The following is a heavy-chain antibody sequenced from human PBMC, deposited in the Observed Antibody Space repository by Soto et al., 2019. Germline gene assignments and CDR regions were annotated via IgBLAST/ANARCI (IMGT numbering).Heavy chain of an antibody. CDR3: TVWAAGGVFGAA. V-gene: IGHV3-72*01. CDR2: SKNKADRSTT. Sequence: EVQLVESGGGLVQPGGSLRLSCAASGFTFSDHYMDWVRQAPGKGLEWVGRSKNKADRSTTEYALSVKGRFTISTDGSTHSPFMPINRLQPGGVAGYDRTVWAAGGVFGAAWAQGLPGTVSS. J-gene: IGHJ4*02. D-gene: IGHD3-10*02. CDR1: GFTFSDHY.